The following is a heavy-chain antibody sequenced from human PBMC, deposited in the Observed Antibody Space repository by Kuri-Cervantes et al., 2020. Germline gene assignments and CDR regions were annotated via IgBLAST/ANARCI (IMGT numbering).Heavy chain of an antibody. V-gene: IGHV4-34*01. J-gene: IGHJ6*03. CDR1: GGSFSGYY. D-gene: IGHD3-3*01. CDR3: ARVSYDFWAYYYMDV. Sequence: SETLSLTCAVYGGSFSGYYWSWIRQPPGKGLEWIGEINHSGSTNYNPSLKSRVTISVDTSKNQFSLKLSSVTAADTAVYYCARVSYDFWAYYYMDVWGKGTTVTVSS. CDR2: INHSGST.